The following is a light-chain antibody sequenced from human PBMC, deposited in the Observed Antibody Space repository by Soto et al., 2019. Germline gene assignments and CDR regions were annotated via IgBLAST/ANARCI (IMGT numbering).Light chain of an antibody. J-gene: IGKJ5*01. Sequence: EIVLTQSPGTLSLSPGERATLSCRASQSVSSSYLAWYQQKPGQAPRLLICGASSRATGIPDRFSGSGSGTDFTLTISRLEPEDFAVFYCHQYDSSPITFGQGTRLEIK. V-gene: IGKV3-20*01. CDR1: QSVSSSY. CDR2: GAS. CDR3: HQYDSSPIT.